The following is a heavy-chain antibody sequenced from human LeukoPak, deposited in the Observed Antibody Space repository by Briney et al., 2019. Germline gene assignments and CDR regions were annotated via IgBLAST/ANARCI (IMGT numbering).Heavy chain of an antibody. J-gene: IGHJ4*02. Sequence: SETLSLTCTVSGGSISSGDYYWSWIRQPPGKGLEWIGYIYYSGSTYYNLSLKSRVTISVDTSKNQFSLKLSSVTAADTAVYYCARDAVGYCSGGSCYSDWGQGTLVTVSS. V-gene: IGHV4-30-4*01. CDR1: GGSISSGDYY. CDR3: ARDAVGYCSGGSCYSD. CDR2: IYYSGST. D-gene: IGHD2-15*01.